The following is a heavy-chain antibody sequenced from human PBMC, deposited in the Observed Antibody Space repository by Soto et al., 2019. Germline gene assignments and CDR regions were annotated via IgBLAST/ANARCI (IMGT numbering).Heavy chain of an antibody. CDR3: AREYDYVWGSYRTYYFDY. Sequence: PSETLSLTCTVSGGSISSYYWSWIRQPPGKGLEWIGYIYYSGSTNYNPSLKSRVTISVDTSKNQLSLKLSSVTAADTAVYYCAREYDYVWGSYRTYYFDYWGQGTLVTVSS. D-gene: IGHD3-16*02. V-gene: IGHV4-59*01. CDR1: GGSISSYY. CDR2: IYYSGST. J-gene: IGHJ4*02.